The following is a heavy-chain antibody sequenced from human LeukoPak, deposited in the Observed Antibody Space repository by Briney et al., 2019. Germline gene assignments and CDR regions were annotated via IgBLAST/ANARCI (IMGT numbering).Heavy chain of an antibody. Sequence: ASVKVSCKASGYTFTSYDINWVRQATGQGLGWMGWMNPNSGNTGYAQKFQGRVTMTRNTSISTAYMELSSLRSEDTAVYYCARGVLVRGVMAYYYYYMDVWGKGTTVTISS. V-gene: IGHV1-8*01. CDR2: MNPNSGNT. J-gene: IGHJ6*03. D-gene: IGHD3-10*01. CDR1: GYTFTSYD. CDR3: ARGVLVRGVMAYYYYYMDV.